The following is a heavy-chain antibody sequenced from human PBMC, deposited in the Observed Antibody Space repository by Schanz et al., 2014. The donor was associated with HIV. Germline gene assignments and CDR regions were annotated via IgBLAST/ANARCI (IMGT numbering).Heavy chain of an antibody. Sequence: QVQLVESGGGVVQPGRSLRLSCAASGFTFDSYGIHWVRQAPGKGLEWVAVIWYDGSNKYYADSVKGRFTISRDNSKNTLYLQMNSLRAEDTAVYYCAREGIELRFLEWLRYFDYWGQGTLVTVSS. D-gene: IGHD3-3*01. V-gene: IGHV3-33*08. CDR1: GFTFDSYG. CDR3: AREGIELRFLEWLRYFDY. J-gene: IGHJ4*02. CDR2: IWYDGSNK.